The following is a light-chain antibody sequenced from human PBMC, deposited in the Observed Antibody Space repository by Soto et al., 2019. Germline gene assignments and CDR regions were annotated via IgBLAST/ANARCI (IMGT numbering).Light chain of an antibody. CDR3: QQTYKTPWT. CDR2: AAS. V-gene: IGKV1-39*01. J-gene: IGKJ1*01. Sequence: DIQMTQSPSSLSASVGDRVTITCRPSQSIDNFLNWYQQKPGNAPKLLIYAASSLQSGVPSRFSGSGSGTDFTLTISSLQPADFATYYCQQTYKTPWTFGQGTKVDI. CDR1: QSIDNF.